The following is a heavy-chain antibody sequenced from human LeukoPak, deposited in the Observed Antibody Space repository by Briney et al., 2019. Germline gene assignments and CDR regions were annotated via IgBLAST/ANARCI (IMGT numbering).Heavy chain of an antibody. V-gene: IGHV4-59*01. CDR3: ARGAITYYSGSGSYFGGYHFDF. CDR2: IYYSGST. D-gene: IGHD3-10*01. CDR1: GGSISSYY. J-gene: IGHJ4*02. Sequence: SETLSLTCTVSGGSISSYYWSWIRQPPGKGLEWIGYIYYSGSTNYNPSLKSRVTISVDTSKNQFSLRLTSMTAADTAVYYCARGAITYYSGSGSYFGGYHFDFWGQGILVTVSS.